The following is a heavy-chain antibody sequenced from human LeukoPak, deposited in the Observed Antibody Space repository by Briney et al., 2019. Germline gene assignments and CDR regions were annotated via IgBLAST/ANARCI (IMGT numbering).Heavy chain of an antibody. V-gene: IGHV4-38-2*02. CDR1: GYSMSSGYY. Sequence: SETLSLTCTVSGYSMSSGYYWGWIRQPPERGLEWIGSMYHTGSTYYNPSLKSRVTISVDTSKNQFYLKLTSVTAADTAVYYCARTTEGGYTYGYFYYYYMDVWGKGTTVTISS. CDR2: MYHTGST. D-gene: IGHD5-18*01. CDR3: ARTTEGGYTYGYFYYYYMDV. J-gene: IGHJ6*03.